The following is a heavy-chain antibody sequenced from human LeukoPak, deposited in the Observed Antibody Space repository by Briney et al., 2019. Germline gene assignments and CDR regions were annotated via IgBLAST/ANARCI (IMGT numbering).Heavy chain of an antibody. CDR3: VKSPVVTRLNFDC. V-gene: IGHV3-21*04. Sequence: PGGSLRLSCAASGFTFSSYSMDWVRQAPGKGLEWVSCISSSSSFIYYADSVKGRFTISRDNAKNSLYLQMNSLRTEDTAVNYCVKSPVVTRLNFDCWGQGTLVTVSS. CDR1: GFTFSSYS. D-gene: IGHD4-23*01. J-gene: IGHJ4*02. CDR2: ISSSSSFI.